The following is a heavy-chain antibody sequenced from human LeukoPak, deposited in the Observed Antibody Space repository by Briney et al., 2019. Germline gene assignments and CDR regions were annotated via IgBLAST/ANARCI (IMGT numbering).Heavy chain of an antibody. CDR2: INPNSGGT. CDR3: ARGGAAAGTWFDP. D-gene: IGHD6-13*01. J-gene: IGHJ5*02. CDR1: GYTFTGYY. Sequence: ASVKVSCKASGYTFTGYYMHWVRRAPGQGLEWMGWINPNSGGTNYAQKFQGRVTMTRDTSISTAYMELSRLRSDDTAVYYCARGGAAAGTWFDPWGQGTLVTVSS. V-gene: IGHV1-2*02.